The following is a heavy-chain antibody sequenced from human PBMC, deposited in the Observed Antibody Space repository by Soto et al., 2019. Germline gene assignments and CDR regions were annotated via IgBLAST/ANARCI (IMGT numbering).Heavy chain of an antibody. CDR1: GYTFTSYA. D-gene: IGHD3-3*01. Sequence: GASVKVSCKASGYTFTSYAMHWVRQAPGQRLEWMGWINAGNGNTKYSQKFQGRVTITRDTSASTAYMELSSLRSEDTAVYYCARDRRIYYDFWSGYWARFDPWGQGTLVTVS. CDR3: ARDRRIYYDFWSGYWARFDP. CDR2: INAGNGNT. V-gene: IGHV1-3*01. J-gene: IGHJ5*02.